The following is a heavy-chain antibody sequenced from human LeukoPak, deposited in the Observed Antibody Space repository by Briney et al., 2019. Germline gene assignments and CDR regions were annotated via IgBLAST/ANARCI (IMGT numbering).Heavy chain of an antibody. Sequence: GGSLGLSCAASGFTVSSNYMSWVRQAPGKGLEWVSVIYGGGSTYYADSLKGGFTISRDNSRNTLFLQMNSMKTQETTGCKCETSIRYCSGGSCIDYWGQGTLVTVSS. CDR1: GFTVSSNY. J-gene: IGHJ4*02. D-gene: IGHD2-15*01. CDR3: ETSIRYCSGGSCIDY. V-gene: IGHV3-53*01. CDR2: IYGGGST.